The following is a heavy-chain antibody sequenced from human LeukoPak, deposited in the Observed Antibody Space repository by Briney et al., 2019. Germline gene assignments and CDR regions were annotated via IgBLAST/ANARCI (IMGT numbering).Heavy chain of an antibody. V-gene: IGHV3-9*01. CDR2: ISWNSGSI. CDR3: ASHSDGEGGMPFDY. Sequence: PGRSLRLSCAASGFTLDDYAMHWVRQAPGKGLEWVSGISWNSGSIGYADSVKGRFTISRDNAKNSLYLQMNSLRAEDTALYYCASHSDGEGGMPFDYWGQGTLVTVSS. J-gene: IGHJ4*02. CDR1: GFTLDDYA. D-gene: IGHD2-15*01.